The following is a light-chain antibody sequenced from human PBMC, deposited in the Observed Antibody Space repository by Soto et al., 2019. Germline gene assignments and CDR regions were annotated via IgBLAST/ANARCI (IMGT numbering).Light chain of an antibody. CDR1: QSISTH. CDR3: LQYYDYSWT. Sequence: DIQMTQSPSSLSASVGDRVSITCRASQSISTHLSWYQQKPGKAPKLLIYATSTLQSGVPWRFSGSGSGTDFTLTISSLQPEDFATYYCLQYYDYSWTFGQGTKVDIK. CDR2: ATS. V-gene: IGKV1-17*01. J-gene: IGKJ1*01.